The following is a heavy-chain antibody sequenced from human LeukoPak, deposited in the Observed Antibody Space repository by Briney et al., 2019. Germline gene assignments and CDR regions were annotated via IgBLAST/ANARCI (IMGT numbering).Heavy chain of an antibody. D-gene: IGHD6-19*01. CDR3: AKTCLPYCSGWYWDY. Sequence: GGSLRLSCAASGFTFSSYAMSWVRQAPGKGLEWVSAISGSGGSTYYADSVKGRFTISRDNSKNTLYQQMNSLRAEDTAVYYCAKTCLPYCSGWYWDYRGQGTLVTGSS. CDR2: ISGSGGST. V-gene: IGHV3-23*01. CDR1: GFTFSSYA. J-gene: IGHJ4*02.